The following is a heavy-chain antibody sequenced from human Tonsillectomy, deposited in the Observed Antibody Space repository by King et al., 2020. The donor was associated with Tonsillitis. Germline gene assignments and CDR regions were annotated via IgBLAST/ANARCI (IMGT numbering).Heavy chain of an antibody. J-gene: IGHJ4*02. D-gene: IGHD4-17*01. V-gene: IGHV3-30*18. CDR2: ISYDGAKK. Sequence: VQLVESGGGVVQPGMSLRLSCAASGFTFSTYGMHWVRQAPGKGLEWVAVISYDGAKKYYADSVKGRFTISRDSSKKTLYLQMNSLKAEDTAVYYCAKEASGDLDYWGQGTPVTVSS. CDR3: AKEASGDLDY. CDR1: GFTFSTYG.